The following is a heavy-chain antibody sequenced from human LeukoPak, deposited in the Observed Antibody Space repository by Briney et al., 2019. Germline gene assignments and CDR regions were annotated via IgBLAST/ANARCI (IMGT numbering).Heavy chain of an antibody. J-gene: IGHJ4*02. CDR2: IHTSGST. D-gene: IGHD2-21*02. CDR3: ARDSLEQDCGGDCYSGY. V-gene: IGHV4-61*02. Sequence: SQTLSLTCTVSGGSISSGSYYWSWIRQPAGKGLEWIGRIHTSGSTNYNPSLKSRVTISVDTSKNQFSLKLSSVTAADTAVYYCARDSLEQDCGGDCYSGYWGQGTLVTVSS. CDR1: GGSISSGSYY.